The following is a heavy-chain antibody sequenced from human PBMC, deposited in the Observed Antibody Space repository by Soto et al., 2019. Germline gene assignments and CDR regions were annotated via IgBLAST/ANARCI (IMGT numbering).Heavy chain of an antibody. CDR1: GDSISRYGFY. CDR3: ATRGITLYHFDS. CDR2: ISYSGNP. V-gene: IGHV4-31*03. D-gene: IGHD3-10*01. J-gene: IGHJ4*02. Sequence: QVQLQESGPGLVKPSQTLSLTCSVSGDSISRYGFYWSWIRQRPGKGLEWIGYISYSGNPYFNPSLRSRATTSIDTSKNQFALRLSSVTAADTAGYYCATRGITLYHFDSWGQGTLVTVSS.